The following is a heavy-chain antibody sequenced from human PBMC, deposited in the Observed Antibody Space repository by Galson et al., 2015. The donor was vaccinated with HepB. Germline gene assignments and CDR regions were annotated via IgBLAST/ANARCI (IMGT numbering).Heavy chain of an antibody. CDR2: INPNSGGT. J-gene: IGHJ3*02. CDR3: ASRAYCGRNCYRGDALDI. CDR1: GYTFTDYY. V-gene: IGHV1-2*06. D-gene: IGHD2-21*01. Sequence: SVKVSCKASGYTFTDYYMHWVRQAPGQGLEWMGRINPNSGGTNYAQKFQGSVTMTRDTSISTAYMELSSLTYDDTAVYYCASRAYCGRNCYRGDALDIWGQGTMVTVSS.